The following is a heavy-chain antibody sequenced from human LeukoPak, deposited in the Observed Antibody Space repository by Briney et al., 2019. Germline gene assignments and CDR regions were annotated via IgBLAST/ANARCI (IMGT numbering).Heavy chain of an antibody. Sequence: GGSLRLSCAASGFTFSSYSMNWVRQAPGKGLEWVSSISSSSSYIYYADSVKGRFTISRDNAKNSLYLQMNSLRAEDTAVYYCARAEGYCSSTSCSKIDYGAREPWSPSPQ. D-gene: IGHD2-2*01. V-gene: IGHV3-21*01. CDR2: ISSSSSYI. J-gene: IGHJ4*02. CDR1: GFTFSSYS. CDR3: ARAEGYCSSTSCSKIDY.